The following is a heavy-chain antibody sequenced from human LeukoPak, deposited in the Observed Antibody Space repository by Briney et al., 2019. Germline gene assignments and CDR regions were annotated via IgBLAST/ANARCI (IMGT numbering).Heavy chain of an antibody. Sequence: SETLSLTCTVSGSSISSYYWSWIRQPPGKGPEWIGYIHSGSTNSNPSLQSRVTISADTSKNQFSLKLSSVTAADTAVYYCARYYCSPTTCYYFDYWGQGTLVTVSS. D-gene: IGHD2-2*01. V-gene: IGHV4-59*08. CDR2: IHSGST. CDR3: ARYYCSPTTCYYFDY. CDR1: GSSISSYY. J-gene: IGHJ4*02.